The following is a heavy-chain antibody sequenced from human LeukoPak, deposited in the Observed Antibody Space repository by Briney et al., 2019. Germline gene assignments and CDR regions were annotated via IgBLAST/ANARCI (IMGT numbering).Heavy chain of an antibody. CDR1: GFNFSGSS. J-gene: IGHJ6*03. Sequence: KAGGSLRLSCVGSGFNFSGSSMNWVRQAPGQGLEWVSSISSSGTYIYYADSLKGRFTISRDNAKSSVYLQMTSLRAVDTATYYCSRKADMGAWGKGTTVTVSS. V-gene: IGHV3-21*06. CDR3: SRKADMGA. CDR2: ISSSGTYI.